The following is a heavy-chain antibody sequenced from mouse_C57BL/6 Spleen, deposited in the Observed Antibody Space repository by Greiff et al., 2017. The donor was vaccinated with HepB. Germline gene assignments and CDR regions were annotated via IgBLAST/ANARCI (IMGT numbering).Heavy chain of an antibody. D-gene: IGHD2-2*01. V-gene: IGHV5-6*02. CDR1: GFTFSSYG. CDR2: ISSGGSYT. CDR3: ARRRYGYDRGAMDY. J-gene: IGHJ4*01. Sequence: EVKLVESGGDLVKPGGSLKLSCAASGFTFSSYGMSWVRQTPDKRLEWVATISSGGSYTYYPDSVKGRFTISRDNAKYTLYLQMSSLKSEDTAMYYCARRRYGYDRGAMDYWGQGTSVTVSS.